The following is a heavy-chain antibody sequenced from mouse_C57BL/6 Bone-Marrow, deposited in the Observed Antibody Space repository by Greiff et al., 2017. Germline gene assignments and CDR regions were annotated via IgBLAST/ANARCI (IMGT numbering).Heavy chain of an antibody. CDR2: IYPGSGST. V-gene: IGHV1-55*01. Sequence: QVHVKQPGAELVKPGASVKMSCKASGYTFTSYWITWVKQRHGQGLEWIGDIYPGSGSTNYNEKFKSKATLTVDTSSSTAYMQLSSLTSEDSAVYYCARRGAYDGYYMAWFAYWGQGTLVTVSA. CDR1: GYTFTSYW. CDR3: ARRGAYDGYYMAWFAY. J-gene: IGHJ3*01. D-gene: IGHD2-3*01.